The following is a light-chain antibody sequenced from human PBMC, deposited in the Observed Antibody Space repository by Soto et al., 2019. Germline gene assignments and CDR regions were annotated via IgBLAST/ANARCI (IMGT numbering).Light chain of an antibody. CDR2: AAS. CDR3: QQYNNVPRT. CDR1: KGISNY. J-gene: IGKJ1*01. Sequence: DIQMTQSPSSLSASVGDRVTITSRASKGISNYLAWYQQKPGKVPKLLIYAASTLQSGVPSRFSGSGSGTDFTLTISSLQPEDVATYYCQQYNNVPRTFGQGTKVEI. V-gene: IGKV1-27*01.